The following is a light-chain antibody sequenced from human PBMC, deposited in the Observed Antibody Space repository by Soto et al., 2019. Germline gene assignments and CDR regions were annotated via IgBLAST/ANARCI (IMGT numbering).Light chain of an antibody. CDR3: SSYTNSGALVF. CDR2: DVS. J-gene: IGLJ2*01. Sequence: SALTQPASVSGSPGQSITISCTGTSSDVGGYNYVSWYQHHPGKAPKLILHDVSNRPSGISNRFSGSKSGNTASLTISGLQAEDEAVYHCSSYTNSGALVFFGGGTKLTVL. V-gene: IGLV2-14*03. CDR1: SSDVGGYNY.